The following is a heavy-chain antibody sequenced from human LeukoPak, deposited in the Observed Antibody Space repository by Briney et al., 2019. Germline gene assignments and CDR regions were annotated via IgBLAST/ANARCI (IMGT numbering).Heavy chain of an antibody. CDR1: GGSISSGGYS. CDR2: IFHTGST. J-gene: IGHJ4*02. D-gene: IGHD3-10*01. CDR3: ARGRDSYGSGTYYFEY. V-gene: IGHV4-30-2*01. Sequence: PSETLSLTCVVSGGSISSGGYSWSWIRQPPGKGLEWIVYIFHTGSTFYNPSLKSRITISGGRSKNQFSLKLSSVTAADTAVYYCARGRDSYGSGTYYFEYWGQGTLVTVSS.